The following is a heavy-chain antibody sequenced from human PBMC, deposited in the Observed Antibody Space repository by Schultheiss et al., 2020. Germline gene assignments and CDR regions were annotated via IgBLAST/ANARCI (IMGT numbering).Heavy chain of an antibody. CDR1: GFTFSSYW. D-gene: IGHD1-26*01. Sequence: GESLKISCAASGFTFSSYWMHWVRQAPGKGLVWVSRINSDGSSTSYADSVKGRFTISRDNAKNTLYLQMNSLRPEDTAVYYCAKSSGGSYFGGLDVWGQGTTVTVSS. V-gene: IGHV3-74*01. J-gene: IGHJ6*02. CDR3: AKSSGGSYFGGLDV. CDR2: INSDGSST.